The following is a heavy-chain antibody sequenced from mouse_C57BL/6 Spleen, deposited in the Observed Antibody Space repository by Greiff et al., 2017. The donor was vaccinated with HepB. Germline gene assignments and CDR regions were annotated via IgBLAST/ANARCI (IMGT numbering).Heavy chain of an antibody. V-gene: IGHV1-55*01. Sequence: VQLQESGAELVKPGASVKMSCKASGYTFTSYWITWVKQRPGQGLEWIGDIYPGSGSTNYNEKFKSKATLTVDTSSSTAYMQLSSLTSEDSAVYYCARGGLYYDYDGDFDYWGQGTTLTVSS. D-gene: IGHD2-4*01. CDR1: GYTFTSYW. CDR3: ARGGLYYDYDGDFDY. CDR2: IYPGSGST. J-gene: IGHJ2*01.